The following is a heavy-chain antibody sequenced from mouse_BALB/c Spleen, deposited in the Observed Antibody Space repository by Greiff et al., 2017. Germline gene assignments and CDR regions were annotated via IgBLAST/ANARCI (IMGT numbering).Heavy chain of an antibody. CDR3: ARAYGNYGYFDY. CDR1: GFTFSDYG. J-gene: IGHJ2*01. V-gene: IGHV5-15*02. CDR2: ISNLAYSI. Sequence: DVMLVESGGGLVQPGGSRKLSCAASGFTFSDYGMAWVRQAPGKGPEWVAFISNLAYSIYYADTVTGRFTISRENAKNTLYLEMSSLRSEDTAMYYCARAYGNYGYFDYWGQGTTLTVSS. D-gene: IGHD2-1*01.